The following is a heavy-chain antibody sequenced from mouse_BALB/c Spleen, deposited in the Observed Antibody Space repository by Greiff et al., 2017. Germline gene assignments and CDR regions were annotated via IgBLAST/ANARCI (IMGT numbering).Heavy chain of an antibody. V-gene: IGHV1-18*01. D-gene: IGHD1-1*01. J-gene: IGHJ1*01. CDR3: ARSRDGSSYGYWYFDV. CDR1: GYTFTDYN. CDR2: INPNNGGT. Sequence: VQLKESGPELVKPGASVKIPCKASGYTFTDYNMDWVKQSHGKSLEWIGDINPNNGGTIYNQKFKVKATLTVDKSSSTAYMELRSLTSEDTAVYYCARSRDGSSYGYWYFDVWGAGTTVTVSS.